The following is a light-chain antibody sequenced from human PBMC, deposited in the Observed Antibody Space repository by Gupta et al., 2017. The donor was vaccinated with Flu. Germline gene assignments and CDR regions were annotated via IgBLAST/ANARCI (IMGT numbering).Light chain of an antibody. V-gene: IGKV3D-15*01. J-gene: IGKJ4*01. Sequence: EIVMTQSPATLSVSLGERATLSCRASQSVGSNLAWYQHKPGQAPRLPIYGVSTRATGIPARFSGSGSGTEFTLTISSLQSEDFAVYYCQQYNNWLTFGGGTKVEIK. CDR1: QSVGSN. CDR2: GVS. CDR3: QQYNNWLT.